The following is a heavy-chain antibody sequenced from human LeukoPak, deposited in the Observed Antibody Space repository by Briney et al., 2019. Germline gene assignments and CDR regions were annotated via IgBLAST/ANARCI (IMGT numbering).Heavy chain of an antibody. V-gene: IGHV1-2*02. Sequence: ASVKVSCKASGYTFTDYYIHWVRQAPGQGLEWMGWINPNSGGTNSAQKFQGRVTMTRDTSISTAYVELSRLRSDDTAVYYCARASWYYYGSGSYYFDYWGQGTLVTVSS. CDR3: ARASWYYYGSGSYYFDY. CDR1: GYTFTDYY. D-gene: IGHD3-10*01. CDR2: INPNSGGT. J-gene: IGHJ4*02.